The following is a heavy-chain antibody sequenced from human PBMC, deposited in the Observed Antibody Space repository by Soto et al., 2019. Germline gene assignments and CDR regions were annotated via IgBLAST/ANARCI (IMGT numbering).Heavy chain of an antibody. Sequence: VGSLRLSGSASGFTFSNFAMHWVRQAPGKGLEYVSGITSNGDNTYHADSVQGRFTISRDNSKSTLYLQMTSLRVEDTAVYYCVKGNQLLRYYFEYWGRGALVTVSS. CDR1: GFTFSNFA. J-gene: IGHJ4*02. D-gene: IGHD2-2*01. V-gene: IGHV3-64D*06. CDR3: VKGNQLLRYYFEY. CDR2: ITSNGDNT.